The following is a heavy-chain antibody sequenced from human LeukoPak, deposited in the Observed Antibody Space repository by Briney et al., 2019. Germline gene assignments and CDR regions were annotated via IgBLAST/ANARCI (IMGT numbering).Heavy chain of an antibody. J-gene: IGHJ4*02. CDR1: GGSFSGYY. CDR2: INHSGST. D-gene: IGHD3-10*01. Sequence: PSETLSLTCAVYGGSFSGYYWSWIRQPPGKGLEWIGEINHSGSTNYNPSLKSRVTISVDTSKNQFSLKLSSVTGADTAVYYCARHLASPWFVKLSLWNYWGQGTLVTVSS. V-gene: IGHV4-34*01. CDR3: ARHLASPWFVKLSLWNY.